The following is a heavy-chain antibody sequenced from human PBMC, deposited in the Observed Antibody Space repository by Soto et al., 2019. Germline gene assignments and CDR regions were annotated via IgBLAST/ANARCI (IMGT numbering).Heavy chain of an antibody. J-gene: IGHJ4*02. CDR2: IIPIFGTA. D-gene: IGHD6-6*01. V-gene: IGHV1-69*12. CDR1: GGTFSSYA. Sequence: QVQLVQSGAEVKKPGSSVKVSCKASGGTFSSYAISWVRQAPGQGLEWMGGIIPIFGTANYAQKFQGRVTITADESTSTDYMELSSLRSEDTAVYYCARDHGEYPLSSSSSREGHFDYWGQGTLVTVSS. CDR3: ARDHGEYPLSSSSSREGHFDY.